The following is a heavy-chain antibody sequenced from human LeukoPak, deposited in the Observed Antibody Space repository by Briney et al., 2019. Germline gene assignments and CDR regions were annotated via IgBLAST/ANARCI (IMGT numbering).Heavy chain of an antibody. V-gene: IGHV3-53*01. Sequence: PGGSLRLSCAASGLSVSDNYMTWVRQAPGKGLDWVSIIYPNGRTYYADSVKGRFTISRDNSKNTLNLQMNSLRVEDTAVYYFARAWTGDYWGQGTLVTVSS. D-gene: IGHD3/OR15-3a*01. CDR1: GLSVSDNY. J-gene: IGHJ4*02. CDR2: IYPNGRT. CDR3: ARAWTGDY.